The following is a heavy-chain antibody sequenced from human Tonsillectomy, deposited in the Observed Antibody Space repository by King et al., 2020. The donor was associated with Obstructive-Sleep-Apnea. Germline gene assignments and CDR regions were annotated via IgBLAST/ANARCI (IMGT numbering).Heavy chain of an antibody. CDR1: GFTFSSYG. CDR2: IRYDGSNK. V-gene: IGHV3-30*02. J-gene: IGHJ6*02. CDR3: AKDRGDYGDPSYYGMDV. D-gene: IGHD4-17*01. Sequence: VQLVESGGGVVQPGRSLRLSCAASGFTFSSYGMHWVRQAPGKGLEWVTFIRYDGSNKYYADSVKGRFTISRDKSKNTVYLQMNSLRAEDTAVYYCAKDRGDYGDPSYYGMDVWGQGTTVTVSS.